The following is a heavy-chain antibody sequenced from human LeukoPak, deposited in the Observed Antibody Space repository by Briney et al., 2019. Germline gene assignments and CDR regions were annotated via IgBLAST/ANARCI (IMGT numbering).Heavy chain of an antibody. CDR3: ARVRYFDWFYDY. CDR2: INAGNGNT. Sequence: ASVKVSCKASGYTFTSYAMHWVRQAPGQRLEWMGWINAGNGNTKYSQKFQGRVTITRDTSASTAYMELSSLRSEDTAVYYCARVRYFDWFYDYWGQGTLFTVSS. CDR1: GYTFTSYA. V-gene: IGHV1-3*01. D-gene: IGHD3-9*01. J-gene: IGHJ4*02.